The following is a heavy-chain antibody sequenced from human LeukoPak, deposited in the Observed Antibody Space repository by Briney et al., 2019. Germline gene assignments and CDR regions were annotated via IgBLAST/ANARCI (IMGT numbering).Heavy chain of an antibody. V-gene: IGHV4-39*01. CDR3: ARHSCSSTSCPFDW. D-gene: IGHD2-2*01. J-gene: IGHJ4*02. CDR1: GGSISSSSYY. Sequence: SETLSLTCTVSGGSISSSSYYWGWIRQPPGKGLEWIGSIYYSGSTYYNPSLKSRVTISVDTSKNQFSLKLNSVTAADTAVYSCARHSCSSTSCPFDWWGQGTLVTVSS. CDR2: IYYSGST.